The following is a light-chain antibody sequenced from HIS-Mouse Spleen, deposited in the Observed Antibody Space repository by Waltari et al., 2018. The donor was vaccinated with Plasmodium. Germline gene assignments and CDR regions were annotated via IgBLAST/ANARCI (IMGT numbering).Light chain of an antibody. CDR2: LNSDGSH. J-gene: IGLJ3*02. CDR3: QTWGTGFWV. V-gene: IGLV4-69*01. CDR1: SGHSSYA. Sequence: QLVLTQSPSASASLGASVKLTCPLSSGHSSYAIAWHQQQPEKGPRSLMKLNSDGSHSKGDGIPDRFSGSISGAGRYLTISSLQSEDEADYYCQTWGTGFWVFGGGTKLTVL.